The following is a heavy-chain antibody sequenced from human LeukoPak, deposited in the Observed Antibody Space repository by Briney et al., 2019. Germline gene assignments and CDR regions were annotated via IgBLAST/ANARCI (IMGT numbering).Heavy chain of an antibody. Sequence: GGSLRLSCAASGFTFSSYAMHWVRQAPGKGLEWVAVIWYDGSNKYYADSVKGRFTISRDNSKKSLYLQMTSLTAEDTAVYYCARDRGAYCGGDCYLGFDYWGRGTLVTVSS. J-gene: IGHJ4*01. CDR3: ARDRGAYCGGDCYLGFDY. D-gene: IGHD2-21*02. V-gene: IGHV3-33*01. CDR1: GFTFSSYA. CDR2: IWYDGSNK.